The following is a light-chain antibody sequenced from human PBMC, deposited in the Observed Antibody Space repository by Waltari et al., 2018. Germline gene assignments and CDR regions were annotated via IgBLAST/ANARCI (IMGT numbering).Light chain of an antibody. J-gene: IGLJ2*01. CDR3: SSYIDSSTLEL. V-gene: IGLV2-14*03. CDR1: SSDVGDYNY. CDR2: DVN. Sequence: QSALTQPASVSGSPGQSITISCTGTSSDVGDYNYVSWYQQHPGKAPKLMIYDVNNRPSGVSNRFSGSKSGNTASLTISGLQAEDEADYYCSSYIDSSTLELFGGGTSLTVL.